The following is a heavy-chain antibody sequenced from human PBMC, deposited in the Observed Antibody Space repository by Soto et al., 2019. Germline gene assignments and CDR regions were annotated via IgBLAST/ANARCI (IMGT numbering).Heavy chain of an antibody. CDR3: VKEPTATLNCDY. D-gene: IGHD4-17*01. J-gene: IGHJ4*02. CDR1: GFTFSSYD. V-gene: IGHV3-23*01. CDR2: ISGSGGST. Sequence: EVQLLESGGGLVQPGGSLRLSCAVSGFTFSSYDMNWVRQAPGKGLEWVSGISGSGGSTHYADSVKGRFTISRDNSKNTLYLQMNSLRAEDTAVYYCVKEPTATLNCDYWGQGTLVTVSS.